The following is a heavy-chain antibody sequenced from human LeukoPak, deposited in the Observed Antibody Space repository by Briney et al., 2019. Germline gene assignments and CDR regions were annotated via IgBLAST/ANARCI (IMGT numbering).Heavy chain of an antibody. Sequence: GRSRRLSCAASGFTFSSYGMHWVRQAPGKGLEWVAVISYDGSNKYYADSVKGRFTISRDNSKNTLYLQMNSLRAEDTAVYYCAFSLAPLSGDGMDVWGKGTTVTVSS. CDR3: AFSLAPLSGDGMDV. CDR1: GFTFSSYG. CDR2: ISYDGSNK. D-gene: IGHD2/OR15-2a*01. J-gene: IGHJ6*04. V-gene: IGHV3-30*03.